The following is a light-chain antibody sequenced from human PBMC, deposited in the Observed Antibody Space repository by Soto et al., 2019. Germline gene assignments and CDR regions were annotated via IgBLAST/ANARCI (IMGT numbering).Light chain of an antibody. V-gene: IGKV1-5*01. J-gene: IGKJ1*01. Sequence: DIQMTQSPSTLSASVGDRVTITCRASQNINKWVAWYQQKPGKAPNVLIYDAATLESGVPSRFNGSASGTEFSLTISSLQPDDFATYYCQQYNIHWTFGQGTKVERK. CDR1: QNINKW. CDR3: QQYNIHWT. CDR2: DAA.